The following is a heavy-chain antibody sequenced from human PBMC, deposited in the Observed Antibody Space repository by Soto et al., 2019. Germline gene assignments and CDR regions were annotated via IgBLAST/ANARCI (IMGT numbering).Heavy chain of an antibody. CDR2: ISGSGGNT. J-gene: IGHJ4*02. CDR1: GFTFSSYA. D-gene: IGHD3-10*01. Sequence: GGSLRLSCVASGFTFSSYAMSWVRQAPGKGLEWVSGISGSGGNTYYPDSVKGRFTISRDNSKNTLFLQMGSLRAEDTAVYYCAKDLLHRSGSYGNYFDYWGQGTLVTVSS. CDR3: AKDLLHRSGSYGNYFDY. V-gene: IGHV3-23*01.